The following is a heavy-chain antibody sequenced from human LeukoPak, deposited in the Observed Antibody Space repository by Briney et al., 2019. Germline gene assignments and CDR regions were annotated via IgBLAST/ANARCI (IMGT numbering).Heavy chain of an antibody. D-gene: IGHD3-22*01. Sequence: HPGGSLSLSCAASGFTFSSYAVSWVRQAPGKGLEWVSAISGSGGSTYYADSVKGRFTISRDNSKNTLYLQVNSLRAEDTAVYYCAKDVKAYYYDGDYFDYWGQGTLVTVSS. CDR1: GFTFSSYA. J-gene: IGHJ4*02. V-gene: IGHV3-23*01. CDR3: AKDVKAYYYDGDYFDY. CDR2: ISGSGGST.